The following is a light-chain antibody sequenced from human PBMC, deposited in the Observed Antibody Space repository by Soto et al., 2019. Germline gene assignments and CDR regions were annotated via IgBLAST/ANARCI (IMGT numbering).Light chain of an antibody. Sequence: EIVMTQSPATLSVSPGERATLSCRASQSISSNLAWYQQKPGQAPRLLIYGASTGATGIPARFSGSGSGTEFTFTISSLQSEDFAVYYCQQYDNRRTFGQGTKVE. J-gene: IGKJ1*01. CDR2: GAS. CDR3: QQYDNRRT. V-gene: IGKV3-15*01. CDR1: QSISSN.